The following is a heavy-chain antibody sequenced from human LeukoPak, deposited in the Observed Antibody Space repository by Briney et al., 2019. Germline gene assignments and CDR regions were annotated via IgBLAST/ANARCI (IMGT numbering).Heavy chain of an antibody. J-gene: IGHJ4*02. D-gene: IGHD6-13*01. CDR3: ARGSPAAAGSLDY. CDR2: INHSGAT. Sequence: SETLSLTCAVYGESFGGFYWSWIRQPPGRGLEWIGEINHSGATNCNPYLKSRVTISVDTSKNQFSLKLSSITAADTAVYYCARGSPAAAGSLDYWGQGNLVTASS. CDR1: GESFGGFY. V-gene: IGHV4-34*01.